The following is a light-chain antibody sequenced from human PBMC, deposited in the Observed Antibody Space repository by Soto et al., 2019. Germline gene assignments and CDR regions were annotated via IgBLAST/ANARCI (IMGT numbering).Light chain of an antibody. J-gene: IGLJ2*01. CDR3: SSYAGSNNVV. CDR2: EVS. CDR1: SSDVGGYNY. Sequence: QSALTQPPSASGSPGQSVTISCTGTSSDVGGYNYVSWYQQHPGKAPKLIIYEVSKRPSGVPDRFSGSKSGNTASLTVSGLQAEDEADYYCSSYAGSNNVVFGGGTRSPS. V-gene: IGLV2-8*01.